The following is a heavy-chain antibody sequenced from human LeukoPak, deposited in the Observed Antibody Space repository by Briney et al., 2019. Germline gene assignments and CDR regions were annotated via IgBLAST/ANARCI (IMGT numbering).Heavy chain of an antibody. CDR1: GFTFSTYA. Sequence: GGSLRLSCAASGFTFSTYAMHWVRQGPGKGLEWVAVISYDGSNKYYADTVKGRFTISRDNSKNTLYLQMSSLSAEDTAVYYCARTTTPHYYGSGSYALGYWGQGTLVTVPS. V-gene: IGHV3-30-3*01. CDR3: ARTTTPHYYGSGSYALGY. D-gene: IGHD3-10*01. CDR2: ISYDGSNK. J-gene: IGHJ4*02.